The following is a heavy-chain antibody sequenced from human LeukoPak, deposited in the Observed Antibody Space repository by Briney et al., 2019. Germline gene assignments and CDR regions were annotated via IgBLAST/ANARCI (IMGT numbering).Heavy chain of an antibody. CDR2: IYTSGST. CDR3: AREGYDFWSGYSDYFYYYMDV. J-gene: IGHJ6*03. V-gene: IGHV4-4*07. D-gene: IGHD3-3*01. Sequence: PSETLSLTCTVSGGSTSSYYWSWIRQPAGKGLEWIGRIYTSGSTNYNPSLKSRVTMSVDTSKNQFSLKLSSVTAADTAVYYCAREGYDFWSGYSDYFYYYMDVWGKGTTVTVSS. CDR1: GGSTSSYY.